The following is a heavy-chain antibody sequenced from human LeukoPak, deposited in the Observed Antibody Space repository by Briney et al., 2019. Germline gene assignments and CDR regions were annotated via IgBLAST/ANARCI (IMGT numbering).Heavy chain of an antibody. CDR1: GGSISSYY. D-gene: IGHD2-15*01. Sequence: SETLSLTCTVSGGSISSYYWSWIRQPPGKGLEWIGYVYYSGSTNYNPSLKSRVTISVDTSKNQFSLKLSSVTAADSAVYYCARDMIYCSGGDCSLYTHGLGVWGQGTTVTVSS. J-gene: IGHJ6*02. CDR2: VYYSGST. V-gene: IGHV4-59*01. CDR3: ARDMIYCSGGDCSLYTHGLGV.